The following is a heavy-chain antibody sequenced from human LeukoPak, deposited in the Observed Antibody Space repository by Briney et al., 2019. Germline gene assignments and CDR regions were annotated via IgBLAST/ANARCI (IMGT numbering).Heavy chain of an antibody. Sequence: PGGSLRLSCAASGFTFSTYPMSWVRQAPGKGLEWVSGISGSGESTYYADSVKGRFTISRDISKNTLYLQINSLRAEDTAVYYCAKDEGSGWYYFDYWGQGSLVTVSS. D-gene: IGHD6-19*01. CDR3: AKDEGSGWYYFDY. J-gene: IGHJ4*02. V-gene: IGHV3-23*01. CDR2: ISGSGEST. CDR1: GFTFSTYP.